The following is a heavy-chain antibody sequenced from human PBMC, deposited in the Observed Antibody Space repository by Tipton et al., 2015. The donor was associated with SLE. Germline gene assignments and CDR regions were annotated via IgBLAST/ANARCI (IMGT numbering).Heavy chain of an antibody. CDR3: ARVADWYFDL. Sequence: GLVKPSETLSLTCTVSSDSISSFYWSWIRQPAGKGLEWIGRIHASGSTNYNPSLKSRVTISVDTSKNQFSLKLSSVTAADTAVYYCARVADWYFDLWGRGTLVTVSS. CDR1: SDSISSFY. CDR2: IHASGST. V-gene: IGHV4-4*07. J-gene: IGHJ2*01.